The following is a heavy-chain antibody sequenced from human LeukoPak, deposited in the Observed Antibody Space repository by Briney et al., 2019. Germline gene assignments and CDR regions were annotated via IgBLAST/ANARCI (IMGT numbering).Heavy chain of an antibody. J-gene: IGHJ4*02. CDR3: ARRYYYNLGSFPFDF. D-gene: IGHD3-10*01. Sequence: SETLSLTCAVSGGPFSGYFWSWSRQSSGKGLEGIGEIHNSGTTNYNPSLNSRVTISEDTSKNHFYLNLSSVTAADTAVYYCARRYYYNLGSFPFDFWGQGTLVTVSS. V-gene: IGHV4-34*01. CDR2: IHNSGTT. CDR1: GGPFSGYF.